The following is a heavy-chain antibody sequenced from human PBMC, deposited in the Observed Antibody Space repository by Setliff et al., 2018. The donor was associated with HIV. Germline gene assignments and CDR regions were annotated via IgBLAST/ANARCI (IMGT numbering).Heavy chain of an antibody. CDR2: IKEDGSEK. J-gene: IGHJ6*02. Sequence: GGSLRLSCAASGFTFSSYWMSWARQAPGKGLEWVASIKEDGSEKYYVGSVKGRFTISRDNAKNSLYMQMNSLRAEDTAVYYCARAYRNIWFSGHELRYFDWLLYPAYYYYGMDVWGQGTTVTVSS. CDR3: ARAYRNIWFSGHELRYFDWLLYPAYYYYGMDV. V-gene: IGHV3-7*04. D-gene: IGHD3-9*01. CDR1: GFTFSSYW.